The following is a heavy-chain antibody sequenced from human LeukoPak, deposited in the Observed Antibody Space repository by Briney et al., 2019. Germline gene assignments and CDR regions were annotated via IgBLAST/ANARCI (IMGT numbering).Heavy chain of an antibody. CDR3: ARDTVRYFDWLATRSYGMDV. V-gene: IGHV3-48*04. D-gene: IGHD3-9*01. CDR1: GFIFSGYT. J-gene: IGHJ6*02. CDR2: ITSSSSTI. Sequence: PGGSLRLSCAASGFIFSGYTMNWVRQAPRKGPEWVSYITSSSSTIYYADSVKGRFTISRDSAKNSLYLQMNSLRAEDTAVYYCARDTVRYFDWLATRSYGMDVWGQGTTVTVSS.